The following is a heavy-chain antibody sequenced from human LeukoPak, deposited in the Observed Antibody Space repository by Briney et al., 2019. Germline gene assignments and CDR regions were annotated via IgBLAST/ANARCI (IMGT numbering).Heavy chain of an antibody. Sequence: SETLSLTCTVSGGSISSYYWSWIRQPPGQGLEWIGYIYYSGSTNYNPSLKSRVTISVDTSKNQFSLKLSSVTAADTAVYYCASRAGGLRGYSYGYDAFDIWGQGTMVTVSS. D-gene: IGHD5-18*01. V-gene: IGHV4-59*01. CDR1: GGSISSYY. CDR2: IYYSGST. J-gene: IGHJ3*02. CDR3: ASRAGGLRGYSYGYDAFDI.